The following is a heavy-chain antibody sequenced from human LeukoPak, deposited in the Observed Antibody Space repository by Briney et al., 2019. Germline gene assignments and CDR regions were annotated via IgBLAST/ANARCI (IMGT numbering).Heavy chain of an antibody. CDR1: GGPISSSSYY. Sequence: PSETLSLTCTVSGGPISSSSYYWGWIRQPPGKGLEWIGSIYYSGSTYYNPSLKSRVTISVDTSKNQFSLKLSSVTAADTAVYYCLSSDTAQSLFLDYWGQGTLVTVSS. CDR3: LSSDTAQSLFLDY. J-gene: IGHJ4*02. D-gene: IGHD5-18*01. CDR2: IYYSGST. V-gene: IGHV4-39*07.